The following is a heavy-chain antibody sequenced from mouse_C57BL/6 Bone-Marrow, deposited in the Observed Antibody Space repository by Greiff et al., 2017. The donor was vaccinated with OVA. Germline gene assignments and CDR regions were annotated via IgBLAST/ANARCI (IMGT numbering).Heavy chain of an antibody. CDR3: ARPQLGGFAY. D-gene: IGHD4-1*02. CDR2: IWSGGST. J-gene: IGHJ3*01. CDR1: GFSLTSYG. V-gene: IGHV2-2*01. Sequence: QVTLKESGPGLVQPSQSLSITCTVSGFSLTSYGVHWVRQSPGKGLEWLGVIWSGGSTDYNAAFISRLSISKDNSKSQVFFKMNSLQADDTARYYCARPQLGGFAYWGQGTLVTVSA.